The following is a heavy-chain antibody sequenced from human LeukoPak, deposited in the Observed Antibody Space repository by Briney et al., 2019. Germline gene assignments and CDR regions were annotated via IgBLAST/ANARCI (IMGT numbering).Heavy chain of an antibody. Sequence: PGGSLRLSCAASGFTFSSYAMHWVRQAPGKGLEWVAVISYDGSNKYYADSVKGRFTISRDNSKNTLYLQMNSLRAEDTAVYYYAGGSSGYLFDYWGQGTLVTVSS. CDR1: GFTFSSYA. J-gene: IGHJ4*02. D-gene: IGHD3-22*01. CDR3: AGGSSGYLFDY. CDR2: ISYDGSNK. V-gene: IGHV3-30*04.